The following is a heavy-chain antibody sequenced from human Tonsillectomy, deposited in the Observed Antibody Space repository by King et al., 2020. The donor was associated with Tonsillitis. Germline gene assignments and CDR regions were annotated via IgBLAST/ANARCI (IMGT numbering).Heavy chain of an antibody. CDR2: IDPSDSYT. D-gene: IGHD3-9*01. J-gene: IGHJ4*02. CDR3: AILPQLRYLDWEVDY. V-gene: IGHV5-10-1*03. CDR1: GYSFTTYW. Sequence: DGQLVQSGAEVKKPGESLRISCKGSGYSFTTYWNNWVRQMPGKGLEWMGRIDPSDSYTNYSPSFQGQVTISADKSLSTAYLQWSSLKASDTAMYYCAILPQLRYLDWEVDYWGQGTLVTVSS.